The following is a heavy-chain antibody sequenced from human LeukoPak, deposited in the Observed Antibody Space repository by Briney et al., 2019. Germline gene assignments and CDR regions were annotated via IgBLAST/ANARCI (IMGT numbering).Heavy chain of an antibody. Sequence: GGSLRLSCAASGFTFSSYEMNWVRQAPGKGLEWVSYISSSGSTIYYADSVKGRFTISRDNAKNSLYLQMNSLRAEDTAVYYCAREDYGDYAGSFDYWGKGTLVTVSS. CDR3: AREDYGDYAGSFDY. D-gene: IGHD4-17*01. V-gene: IGHV3-48*03. CDR1: GFTFSSYE. J-gene: IGHJ4*02. CDR2: ISSSGSTI.